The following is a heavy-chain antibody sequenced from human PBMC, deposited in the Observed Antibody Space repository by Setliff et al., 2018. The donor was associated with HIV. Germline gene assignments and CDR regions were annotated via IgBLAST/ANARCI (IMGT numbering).Heavy chain of an antibody. CDR3: ARHDTEYSSYPIDY. CDR2: IFYSGST. Sequence: SETLSLTCAVSSGSISSSNYWGWIRQPPGKGLEWIGSIFYSGSTYYNPSLKSRVTISVDTSKNQFSLKLSSVTAADTAVYYCARHDTEYSSYPIDYWGQGNLVTVSS. CDR1: SGSISSSNY. J-gene: IGHJ4*02. V-gene: IGHV4-39*01. D-gene: IGHD6-6*01.